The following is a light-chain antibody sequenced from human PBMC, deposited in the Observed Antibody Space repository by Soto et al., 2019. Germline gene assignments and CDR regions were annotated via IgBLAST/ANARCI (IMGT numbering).Light chain of an antibody. CDR2: GAS. CDR3: QHYSASPMYT. V-gene: IGKV3-20*01. CDR1: QSIQSAY. J-gene: IGKJ2*01. Sequence: EIVLTQSPGTLSLSPGERATLSYRASQSIQSAYLAWYQQKLGQAPRLLIYGASSRATGIPDRFSGSGSGADFTLTIRRLEPEDFAVYYCQHYSASPMYTFGQGTKLEI.